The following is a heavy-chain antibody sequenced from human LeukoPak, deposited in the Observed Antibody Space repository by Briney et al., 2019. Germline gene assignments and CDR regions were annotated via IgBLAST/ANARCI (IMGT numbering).Heavy chain of an antibody. CDR2: VNQGGSEK. J-gene: IGHJ4*02. CDR1: GFTFTTYS. Sequence: GGSLRLSYAASGFTFTTYSMTWVRQAPGKGLEWVANVNQGGSEKNYVDSVKGRFTISRDNAKNSLYLQMNSLGVEDTAVYYCARDPDPIVGVSFDYWGQGTLVTVSS. V-gene: IGHV3-7*01. D-gene: IGHD1-26*01. CDR3: ARDPDPIVGVSFDY.